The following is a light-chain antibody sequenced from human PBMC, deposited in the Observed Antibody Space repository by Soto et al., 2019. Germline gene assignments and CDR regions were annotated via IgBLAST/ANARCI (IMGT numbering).Light chain of an antibody. CDR1: RNINGNY. J-gene: IGKJ1*01. V-gene: IGKV3D-20*02. Sequence: EIVLTQSPGTLSLSPGERATLSCRASRNINGNYLGWYQLKRGQAPRLLIYGTSTRATGIPDRFSGSGSGTDFTLTISRLEPEDFAVYYCQQRSNWPRTFGQGTKVDI. CDR3: QQRSNWPRT. CDR2: GTS.